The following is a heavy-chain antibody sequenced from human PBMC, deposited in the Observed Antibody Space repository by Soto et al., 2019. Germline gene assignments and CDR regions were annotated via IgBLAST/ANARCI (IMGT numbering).Heavy chain of an antibody. V-gene: IGHV4-34*01. CDR3: ARLRVQNYYYYMDV. CDR2: INHSGST. Sequence: QVQLQQWGAGLLKPSETLSLTCAVYGGSFSGYYWSWIRQPPGKGLEWIGEINHSGSTNYNPSLKSRVTISVDTSKNQFSLKLSSVTAADTAVYYCARLRVQNYYYYMDVWGKGTTVTVSS. CDR1: GGSFSGYY. J-gene: IGHJ6*03.